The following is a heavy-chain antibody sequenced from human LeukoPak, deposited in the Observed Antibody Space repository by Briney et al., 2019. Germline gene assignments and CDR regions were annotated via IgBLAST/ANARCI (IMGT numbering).Heavy chain of an antibody. CDR1: GGSISSYY. CDR3: ARHGYDDAFDI. CDR2: IYTSGST. V-gene: IGHV4-4*09. D-gene: IGHD6-13*01. J-gene: IGHJ3*02. Sequence: PSETLSLTCAVSGGSISSYYWSWIRQPPGKGLEWIGYIYTSGSTNYNPSLKSRVTISVDTSKNQFSLKLSSVTAADTAVYYRARHGYDDAFDIWGQGTMVTVSS.